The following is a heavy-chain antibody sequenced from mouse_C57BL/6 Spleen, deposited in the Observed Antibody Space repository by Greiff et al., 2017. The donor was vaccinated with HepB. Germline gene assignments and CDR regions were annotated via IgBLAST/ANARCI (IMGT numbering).Heavy chain of an antibody. CDR1: GYTFTDYE. CDR3: TRRTRYYGSSYDFDY. J-gene: IGHJ2*01. Sequence: QVQLKESGAELVRPGASVTLSCKASGYTFTDYEMHWVKQTPVHGLEWIGAIDPETGGTAYNQKFKGKAILTADKSSSTAYMELRSLTSEDSAVYYCTRRTRYYGSSYDFDYWGQGTTLTVSS. D-gene: IGHD1-1*01. V-gene: IGHV1-15*01. CDR2: IDPETGGT.